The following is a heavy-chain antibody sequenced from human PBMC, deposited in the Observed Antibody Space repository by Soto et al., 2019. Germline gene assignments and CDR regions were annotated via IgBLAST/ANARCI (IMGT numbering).Heavy chain of an antibody. CDR2: IKQDGSEK. CDR3: AXLKDYDFWSGYLYAFDY. Sequence: PGGSLRLSCAASGFTFSSYWMSWVRQAPGKGLEWVANIKQDGSEKYYVDSVKGRFTISRDNAKNSLYLQMNSLRAEDTAVYYCAXLKDYDFWSGYLYAFDYWGQGTLVTVSS. V-gene: IGHV3-7*01. CDR1: GFTFSSYW. D-gene: IGHD3-3*01. J-gene: IGHJ4*02.